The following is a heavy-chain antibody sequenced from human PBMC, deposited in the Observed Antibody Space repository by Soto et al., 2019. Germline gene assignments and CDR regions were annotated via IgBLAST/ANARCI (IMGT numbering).Heavy chain of an antibody. V-gene: IGHV3-21*01. J-gene: IGHJ4*02. CDR3: ARASSTPRYYFDY. CDR1: GFTFSSYS. D-gene: IGHD2-2*01. Sequence: GGSLRLSCAASGFTFSSYSMNWVRQAPGKGLEWVSSISSSSSYIYYADSVKGRFTISRDNAKNSLYLQMNSLRAEDTAVYYCARASSTPRYYFDYWGQGTLVTVSS. CDR2: ISSSSSYI.